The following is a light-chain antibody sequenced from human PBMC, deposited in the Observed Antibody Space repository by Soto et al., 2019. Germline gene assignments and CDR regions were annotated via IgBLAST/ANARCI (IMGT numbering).Light chain of an antibody. CDR1: SSDVDSYNR. J-gene: IGLJ1*01. V-gene: IGLV2-18*02. Sequence: QSALTQPRSVSGSPGQSVTISCTGISSDVDSYNRVSWYQQPPGTAPKLMIYEVSNRPSGVPDRFSGSKSGNTASLTISGLQAEDEADYYCCSYAGSHTWVFGTGTKVTVL. CDR3: CSYAGSHTWV. CDR2: EVS.